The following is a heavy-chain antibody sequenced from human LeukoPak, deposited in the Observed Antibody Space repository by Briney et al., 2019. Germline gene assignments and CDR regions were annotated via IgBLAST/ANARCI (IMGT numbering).Heavy chain of an antibody. J-gene: IGHJ4*02. CDR1: GYSFTSYW. CDR3: ARGPEVLRLDY. V-gene: IGHV5-51*01. CDR2: IYPGDSDT. D-gene: IGHD3-3*01. Sequence: GESLQISCKGSGYSFTSYWIGWVRQMPRKGLEWMGTIYPGDSDTRYSPSFQGQVTISADKSISTAYLQWSSLKASDTAMYYCARGPEVLRLDYWGQGTLVTVSS.